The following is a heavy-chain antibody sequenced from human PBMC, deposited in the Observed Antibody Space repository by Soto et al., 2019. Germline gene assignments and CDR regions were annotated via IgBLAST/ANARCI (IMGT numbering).Heavy chain of an antibody. J-gene: IGHJ4*02. Sequence: ETLSLTCNVSGRSINSYYWSWVRQPPGKGLEWIGYIYDSGITSYNPSLKSRVTMSADTSKNQFSLKLTSVTGADTAVYYCARTYDSNGYANEFDSWGQGILVTVSS. D-gene: IGHD3-22*01. V-gene: IGHV4-59*01. CDR2: IYDSGIT. CDR3: ARTYDSNGYANEFDS. CDR1: GRSINSYY.